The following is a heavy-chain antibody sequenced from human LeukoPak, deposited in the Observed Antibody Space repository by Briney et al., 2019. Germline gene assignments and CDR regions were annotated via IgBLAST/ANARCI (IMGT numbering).Heavy chain of an antibody. CDR1: GDSISSGGYY. CDR3: ARTVARTGVDY. Sequence: PSETLSLTCTVSGDSISSGGYYWSWIRQHPGKGLEWIGYIYHSGSTYYNPSLKSRLSISVDTSKNQFSLKLNSVTAADTAVYYCARTVARTGVDYWGQGTLVTVSS. D-gene: IGHD6-19*01. J-gene: IGHJ4*02. V-gene: IGHV4-31*03. CDR2: IYHSGST.